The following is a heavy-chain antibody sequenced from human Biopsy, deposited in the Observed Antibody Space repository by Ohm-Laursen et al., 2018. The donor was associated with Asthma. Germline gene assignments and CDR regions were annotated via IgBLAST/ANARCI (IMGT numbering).Heavy chain of an antibody. CDR2: VHSTGST. CDR1: PGSINDYY. D-gene: IGHD6-13*01. V-gene: IGHV4-59*01. Sequence: GTLSLTCTVSPGSINDYYWNWIRQFPGKGLEWIGYVHSTGSTRFNPSLKSRLTTSVDTSVDQVSLKLTSVTAADTAVYYCARATSTWSQSGPHYFDHWGQGTLVTVSP. CDR3: ARATSTWSQSGPHYFDH. J-gene: IGHJ4*02.